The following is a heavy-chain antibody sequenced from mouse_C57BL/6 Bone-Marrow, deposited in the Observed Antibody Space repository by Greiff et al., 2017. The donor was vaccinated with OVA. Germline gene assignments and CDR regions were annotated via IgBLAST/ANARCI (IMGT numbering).Heavy chain of an antibody. CDR2: ISNLAYSI. V-gene: IGHV5-15*01. Sequence: EVKLVESGGGLVQPGGSLKLSCAASGFTFSDYGMAWVRQAPRKGPEWVAFISNLAYSIYYADTVTGRFTISRENAKNTLYLEMSSLRSEDTAMYYCARLYDGYHWYFDVWGTGTTVTVSS. CDR1: GFTFSDYG. D-gene: IGHD2-3*01. J-gene: IGHJ1*03. CDR3: ARLYDGYHWYFDV.